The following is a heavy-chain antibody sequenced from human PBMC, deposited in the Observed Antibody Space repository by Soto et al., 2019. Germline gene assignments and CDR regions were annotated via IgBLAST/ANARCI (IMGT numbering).Heavy chain of an antibody. CDR2: MNPNSGNT. Sequence: QVQLVQSGAEAKKPGASVKVSCKASGYTSTSYDINWVRQATGQGLEWMGWMNPNSGNTGYAQKFQGRVTMTRNTSISTAYMELSSLRSEDTAVYYCARGITIFGVVPGWGQGTLVTVSS. J-gene: IGHJ4*02. CDR3: ARGITIFGVVPG. CDR1: GYTSTSYD. V-gene: IGHV1-8*01. D-gene: IGHD3-3*01.